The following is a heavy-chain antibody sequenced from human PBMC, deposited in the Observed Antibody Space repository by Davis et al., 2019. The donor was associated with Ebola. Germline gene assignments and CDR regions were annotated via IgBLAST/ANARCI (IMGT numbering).Heavy chain of an antibody. J-gene: IGHJ4*02. CDR3: AKDIVPEYSSSSVGFDY. V-gene: IGHV3-43*01. CDR2: ISWDGGST. Sequence: GESLKISCAASGFTFRPYWMHWVRQAPGKGLEWVSLISWDGGSTYYADSVKGRFTISRDNSKNSLYLQMNSLRTEDTALYYCAKDIVPEYSSSSVGFDYWGQGTLVTVSS. CDR1: GFTFRPYW. D-gene: IGHD6-6*01.